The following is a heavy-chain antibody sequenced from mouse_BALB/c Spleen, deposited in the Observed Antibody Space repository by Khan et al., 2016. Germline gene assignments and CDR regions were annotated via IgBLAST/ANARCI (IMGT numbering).Heavy chain of an antibody. Sequence: VQLQQSGAELVRSGASVKLSCTASGFNIKDYYMHWVKQRPEQGLEWIGWIDPENGDTEYAPKFQGKATMTADTSSNTAYLQLSSLTSEDTAVYYCSACDYNAMDCWGQGTSVTVSS. J-gene: IGHJ4*01. CDR2: IDPENGDT. CDR3: SACDYNAMDC. CDR1: GFNIKDYY. V-gene: IGHV14-4*02.